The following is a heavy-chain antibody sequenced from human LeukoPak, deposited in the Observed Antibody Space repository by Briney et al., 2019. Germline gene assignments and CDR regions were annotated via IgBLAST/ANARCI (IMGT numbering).Heavy chain of an antibody. J-gene: IGHJ4*02. CDR2: ISGSGGST. D-gene: IGHD1-7*01. V-gene: IGHV3-23*01. CDR1: GFTFSTYT. CDR3: AKDRDNWNYEGSDS. Sequence: DPGGSLRLSCAASGFTFSTYTMNWVRQAPGKGLEWVSAISGSGGSTYYANSVKGRFIISRDNSKRTVYLQMDSLRAEDTAVYYCAKDRDNWNYEGSDSWGQGILVTVSS.